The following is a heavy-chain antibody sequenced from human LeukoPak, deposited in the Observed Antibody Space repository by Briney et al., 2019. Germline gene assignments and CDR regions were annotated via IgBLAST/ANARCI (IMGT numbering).Heavy chain of an antibody. CDR3: ARDRTGGFDY. Sequence: GGSLRLSCAASGFTFDDYGMTWVRQVPGKGLEWVSAISGSGGSTYYADSVKGRFTISRDNSKNTLYLQMNSLRAEDTAVYYCARDRTGGFDYWGQGTLVTVSS. D-gene: IGHD7-27*01. CDR1: GFTFDDYG. V-gene: IGHV3-23*01. J-gene: IGHJ4*02. CDR2: ISGSGGST.